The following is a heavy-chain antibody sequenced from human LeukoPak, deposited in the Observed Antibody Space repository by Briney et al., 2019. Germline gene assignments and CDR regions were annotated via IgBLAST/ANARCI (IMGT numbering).Heavy chain of an antibody. D-gene: IGHD2-15*01. CDR1: GYSFTSYW. Sequence: GESLKISCEGSGYSFTSYWIGCVRQMPGKGLEWMGIIYPGDSDTRYSPSFQGQVTISADKSISTAYLQWSSLKASDTAMYYCASRTKDCSGGSCYSDYWGQGTLVTVSS. CDR2: IYPGDSDT. V-gene: IGHV5-51*01. CDR3: ASRTKDCSGGSCYSDY. J-gene: IGHJ4*02.